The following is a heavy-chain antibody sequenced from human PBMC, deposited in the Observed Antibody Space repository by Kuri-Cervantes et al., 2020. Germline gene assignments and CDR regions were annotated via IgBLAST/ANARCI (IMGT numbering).Heavy chain of an antibody. J-gene: IGHJ2*01. CDR2: ISYDGSNT. CDR1: GFTFSSFA. V-gene: IGHV3-30-3*01. CDR3: ARDSRGRYCSSTSCYQWYFDL. D-gene: IGHD2-2*01. Sequence: GESLKISCAASGFTFSSFAMHWVRQAPGKGLEWVAVISYDGSNTYYADSVKGRFTISRDNSKNTLYLQMNSLRAEDTAVYYCARDSRGRYCSSTSCYQWYFDLWGRGTLVTVSS.